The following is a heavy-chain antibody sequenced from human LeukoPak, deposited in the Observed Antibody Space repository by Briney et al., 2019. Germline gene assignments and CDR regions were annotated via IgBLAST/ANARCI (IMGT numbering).Heavy chain of an antibody. CDR3: ARNQPSGWSLDY. CDR2: ISAYNGNT. V-gene: IGHV1-18*01. J-gene: IGHJ4*02. Sequence: ASVKVSCKASGCTFTSYGISWVRQAPGQGLEWMGWISAYNGNTNYAQKLQGRVTMTTDTSTSTAYMELRSLRSDDTAVYYCARNQPSGWSLDYWGQGTLVTVSS. CDR1: GCTFTSYG. D-gene: IGHD6-19*01.